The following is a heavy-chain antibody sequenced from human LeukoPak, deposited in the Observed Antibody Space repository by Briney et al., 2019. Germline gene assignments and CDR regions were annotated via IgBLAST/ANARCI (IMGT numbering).Heavy chain of an antibody. D-gene: IGHD4-11*01. V-gene: IGHV3-9*01. CDR1: GFTFDDYA. CDR2: ISWNSGSI. CDR3: ARFTVTTDFDY. Sequence: GGSLRLSCAASGFTFDDYAMHWVRQAPGKGLEWVSGISWNSGSIGYADSVKGRFTISRDNAKNSLYLQMNSLRAEDTALYYCARFTVTTDFDYWGQGTLVTVSS. J-gene: IGHJ4*02.